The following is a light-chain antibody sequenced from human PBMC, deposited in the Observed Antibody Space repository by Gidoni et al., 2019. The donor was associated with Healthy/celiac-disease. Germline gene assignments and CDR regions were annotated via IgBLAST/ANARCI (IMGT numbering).Light chain of an antibody. V-gene: IGLV2-14*01. CDR1: SSDVGGYNY. CDR3: SSYTSSSTLA. CDR2: EVS. J-gene: IGLJ2*01. Sequence: QPALTQPASASGAPGQSITISCTGTSSDVGGYNYVSWYQQHPGKAPKLMIYEVSNRPSGVSNRFSGSKSGNTASLTISGLQAEDEADYYCSSYTSSSTLAFGGGTKLTVL.